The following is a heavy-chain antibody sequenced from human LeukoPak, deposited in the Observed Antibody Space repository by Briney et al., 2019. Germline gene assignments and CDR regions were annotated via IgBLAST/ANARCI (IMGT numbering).Heavy chain of an antibody. CDR2: IIPILGIA. CDR1: GGTFSSYT. Sequence: SVKVSCKASGGTFSSYTISWVRQAPRQGLEWMGRIIPILGIANYAQKFQGRVTITADKSTSTAYMELSSLRSEDTAVYYCARGLCSSTSSYLSWFDPWGQGTLVTVSS. J-gene: IGHJ5*02. V-gene: IGHV1-69*02. D-gene: IGHD2-2*01. CDR3: ARGLCSSTSSYLSWFDP.